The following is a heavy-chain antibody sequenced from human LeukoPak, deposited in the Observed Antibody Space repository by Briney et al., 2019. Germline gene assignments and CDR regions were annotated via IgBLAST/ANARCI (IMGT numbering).Heavy chain of an antibody. J-gene: IGHJ5*02. D-gene: IGHD1-14*01. Sequence: ASVKVSCKASGYTFTSYGISWVRQAPGQGLEWMGCINPDSGGTKYAQKFQDRVTMTSDTSISTAYMELSRLRSDDTAVYYCARDHLLFRQPPNWFDPWGQGTLVTVSS. V-gene: IGHV1-2*02. CDR3: ARDHLLFRQPPNWFDP. CDR2: INPDSGGT. CDR1: GYTFTSYG.